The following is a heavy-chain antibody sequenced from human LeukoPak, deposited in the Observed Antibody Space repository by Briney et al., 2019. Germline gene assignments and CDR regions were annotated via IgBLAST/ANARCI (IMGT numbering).Heavy chain of an antibody. Sequence: SLSLSCAPSGFSFSSYAMSGLRQAPGKGLEWVSAISDSCGSTYYAASVKGRFTISRDNSKNTLYLQTKSLNRHDNAGYYRSRDRVSSYYDSSGYYHTDRAWFDPWGQGTLVTVSS. J-gene: IGHJ5*02. CDR1: GFSFSSYA. CDR2: ISDSCGST. V-gene: IGHV3-23*01. CDR3: SRDRVSSYYDSSGYYHTDRAWFDP. D-gene: IGHD3-22*01.